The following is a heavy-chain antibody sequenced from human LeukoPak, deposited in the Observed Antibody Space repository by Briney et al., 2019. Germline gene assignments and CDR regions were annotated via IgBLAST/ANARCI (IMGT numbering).Heavy chain of an antibody. CDR1: GYTFTSYG. V-gene: IGHV1-18*01. D-gene: IGHD2-8*01. Sequence: GASVKVSCKASGYTFTSYGISWVRQAPGQGLEWMGWISAYNGKTNYAQKRQGRVTMTTDTSKSTAYMELRSLRSDDPAVYCCATPVGYCANGVCSPHYAFDIWGQGTMVTVSS. CDR2: ISAYNGKT. CDR3: ATPVGYCANGVCSPHYAFDI. J-gene: IGHJ3*02.